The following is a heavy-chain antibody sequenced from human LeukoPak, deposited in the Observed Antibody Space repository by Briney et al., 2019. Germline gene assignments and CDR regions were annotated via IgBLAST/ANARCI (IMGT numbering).Heavy chain of an antibody. CDR3: AKGPTKGDY. Sequence: GGSPTLSCAASGFTFSSNYMSWVRQAPGEGMEWVSVIYSGGSTYYADSVKGRFTISRDNSKNTLYLQMNSLRAEDTAVYYCAKGPTKGDYWGQGTLVTVAS. J-gene: IGHJ4*02. V-gene: IGHV3-53*01. D-gene: IGHD1-26*01. CDR1: GFTFSSNY. CDR2: IYSGGST.